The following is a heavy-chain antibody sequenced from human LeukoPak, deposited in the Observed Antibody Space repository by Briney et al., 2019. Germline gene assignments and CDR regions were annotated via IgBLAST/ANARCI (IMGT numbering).Heavy chain of an antibody. Sequence: PGGSLRLSCAASGFTFSSYSMNWVRQAPGKGLEWVSSISSSSSYIYYADSVKGRFTISRDNAKNSLYLQMNSLRAEDTAVYYCARGGPYYYDSSGYGMDVWGQGTTVTVSS. CDR2: ISSSSSYI. CDR1: GFTFSSYS. V-gene: IGHV3-21*01. J-gene: IGHJ6*02. CDR3: ARGGPYYYDSSGYGMDV. D-gene: IGHD3-22*01.